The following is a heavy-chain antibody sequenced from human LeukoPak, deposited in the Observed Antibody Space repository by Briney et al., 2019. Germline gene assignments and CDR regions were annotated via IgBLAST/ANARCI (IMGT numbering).Heavy chain of an antibody. D-gene: IGHD3-22*01. Sequence: GASVKVSCKASRYTFIGYYIHWVRQAPGQGLEWMGRINSNSGVTNYAQRFQGRVTMTRDTSISTAYMELSRLRSDDTAVYYCARVAHPSSADGSVRVVGDYWGQGTLVTVSS. J-gene: IGHJ4*02. CDR2: INSNSGVT. V-gene: IGHV1-2*06. CDR1: RYTFIGYY. CDR3: ARVAHPSSADGSVRVVGDY.